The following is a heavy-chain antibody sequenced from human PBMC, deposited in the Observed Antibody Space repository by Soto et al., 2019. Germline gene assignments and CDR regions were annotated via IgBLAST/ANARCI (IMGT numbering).Heavy chain of an antibody. J-gene: IGHJ4*02. V-gene: IGHV4-30-2*01. D-gene: IGHD3-9*01. CDR2: IYHSGST. Sequence: PSETLSLTCTVSGGSISSGGYSWSWIRQPPGKGLDWIGYIYHSGSTYYNPSLKSRVTISVDTSKNQLSLKLSSVTAADTAVYYCARRYGYYFDYWGQGTLVTVSS. CDR3: ARRYGYYFDY. CDR1: GGSISSGGYS.